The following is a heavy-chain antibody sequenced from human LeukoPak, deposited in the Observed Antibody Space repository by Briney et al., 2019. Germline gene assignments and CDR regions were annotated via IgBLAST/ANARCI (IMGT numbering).Heavy chain of an antibody. V-gene: IGHV4-61*02. CDR1: GGSLSSGSYY. Sequence: PSQTLSLTCTVSGGSLSSGSYYWRWIRQPAGTGLEWLGRIYTSGSTNYNPSLKSRVTISVDTSKNQFSLKLSSVTAADTAVYYCARVVGARYNWFDPWGQGTLVTVSS. CDR2: IYTSGST. D-gene: IGHD1-26*01. J-gene: IGHJ5*02. CDR3: ARVVGARYNWFDP.